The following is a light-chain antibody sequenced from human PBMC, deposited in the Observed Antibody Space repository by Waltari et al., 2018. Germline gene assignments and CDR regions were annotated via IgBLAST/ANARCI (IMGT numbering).Light chain of an antibody. J-gene: IGKJ4*01. CDR2: LGS. CDR3: MQASHTPSVA. Sequence: DIVMPQSPVSLPLTPREPASISCRSSRSLLHSNGYNYLDWYLQKPGQSPRLLIYLGSTRASGVPDRFSGSGSGTDVTLRISRVEAEDVGVYYCMQASHTPSVAFGGGTKVEIK. CDR1: RSLLHSNGYNY. V-gene: IGKV2-28*01.